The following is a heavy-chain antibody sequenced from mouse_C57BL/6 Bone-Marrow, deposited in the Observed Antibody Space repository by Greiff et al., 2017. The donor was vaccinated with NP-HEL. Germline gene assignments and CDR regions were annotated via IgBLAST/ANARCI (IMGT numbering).Heavy chain of an antibody. V-gene: IGHV5-4*01. CDR2: ISDGGSYT. D-gene: IGHD2-4*01. Sequence: EVQLVESGGGLVKPGGSLKLSCAASGFTFSSYAMSWVRQTPEKRLEWVATISDGGSYTYYPDNVQGRFPISRDTAKNNLYLQMSPLKSEDTAMYYCARVYDYDGGYAMDYWGQGTSVTVSS. CDR1: GFTFSSYA. J-gene: IGHJ4*01. CDR3: ARVYDYDGGYAMDY.